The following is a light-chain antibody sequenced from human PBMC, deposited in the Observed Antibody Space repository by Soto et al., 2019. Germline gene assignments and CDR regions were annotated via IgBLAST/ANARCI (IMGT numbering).Light chain of an antibody. CDR1: QSISSW. V-gene: IGKV1-5*01. Sequence: DIQMTQSPSTLSASVGDRVTITCRASQSISSWLAWYQQKPGKAPKLLIYDASSLESGVPSRFSGSGSGTEFTLTISSLHPDDFATYYCQQYNSPCTFGQGTKLEIK. CDR3: QQYNSPCT. J-gene: IGKJ2*02. CDR2: DAS.